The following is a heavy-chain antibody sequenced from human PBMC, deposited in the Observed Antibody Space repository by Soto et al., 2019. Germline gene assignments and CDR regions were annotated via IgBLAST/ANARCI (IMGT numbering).Heavy chain of an antibody. V-gene: IGHV1-69*06. D-gene: IGHD3-22*01. CDR3: ARTHYYDSSGYYPFDY. Sequence: SVQVSFKASRGTFLSYAISWVRQAPGQGLEWMGGIIPIFGTANYAQNFQGRVTITANNTTSTAYMELSSLRSEDTAVYYCARTHYYDSSGYYPFDYWGQGTLVTVSS. J-gene: IGHJ4*02. CDR1: RGTFLSYA. CDR2: IIPIFGTA.